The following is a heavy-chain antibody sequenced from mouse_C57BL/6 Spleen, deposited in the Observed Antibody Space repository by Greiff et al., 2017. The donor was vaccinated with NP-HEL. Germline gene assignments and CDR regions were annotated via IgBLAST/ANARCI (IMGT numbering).Heavy chain of an antibody. Sequence: EVKLVESGPGLVKPSQSLSLTCSVTGYSITSGYYWNWIRQFPGNKLEWMGYISYDGSNNYNPSLKNRISITRDTSKNQFFLKLNSVTTEDTATYYCAREVHSSYVFAYWGQGTLVTVSA. CDR3: AREVHSSYVFAY. J-gene: IGHJ3*01. CDR2: ISYDGSN. CDR1: GYSITSGYY. D-gene: IGHD1-1*01. V-gene: IGHV3-6*01.